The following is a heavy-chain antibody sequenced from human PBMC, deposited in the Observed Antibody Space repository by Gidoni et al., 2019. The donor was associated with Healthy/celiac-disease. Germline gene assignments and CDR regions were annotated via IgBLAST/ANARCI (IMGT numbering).Heavy chain of an antibody. CDR3: ARVYGDDAFDI. CDR1: AFTFSDYY. V-gene: IGHV3-11*05. J-gene: IGHJ3*02. CDR2: ISSSSSYT. Sequence: QVQLVESGGGLVKPGGSRRLACAASAFTFSDYYMSWIRQAPGKGLEGVSYISSSSSYTNYAYSVKGRFTISRDNAKNSLYLQRNSLRAEDTAVYYCARVYGDDAFDIWGQGTMVTVSS. D-gene: IGHD3-10*01.